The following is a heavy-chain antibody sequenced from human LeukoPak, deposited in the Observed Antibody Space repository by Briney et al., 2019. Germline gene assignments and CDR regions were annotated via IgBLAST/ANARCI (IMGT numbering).Heavy chain of an antibody. CDR2: ISSDSRTI. V-gene: IGHV3-48*02. D-gene: IGHD3-10*01. CDR1: GFTFSSYS. Sequence: GGSLRLSCAASGFTFSSYSMNWVRQAPGKGLKWVSYISSDSRTIYYADSVKGRFTISRDNAKNSLYLQMKSLRDEDTAVYYCARYGSGTSYITNYFDYWGQGTLVTVSS. CDR3: ARYGSGTSYITNYFDY. J-gene: IGHJ4*02.